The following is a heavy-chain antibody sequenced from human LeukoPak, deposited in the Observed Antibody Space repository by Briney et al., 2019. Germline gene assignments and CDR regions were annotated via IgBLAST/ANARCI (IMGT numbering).Heavy chain of an antibody. V-gene: IGHV4-4*07. D-gene: IGHD3-22*01. CDR2: IYRSGST. CDR3: ARDRSYDSSGYYNFDY. CDR1: GGSISAYY. J-gene: IGHJ4*02. Sequence: SETLSLTCTVSGGSISAYYWSWIRQPAGKGLEWIGRIYRSGSTNYNPSLRSRVTMSVDTSKNQFSQRLKSVTAADTAVYYCARDRSYDSSGYYNFDYWGQGTLVTVSS.